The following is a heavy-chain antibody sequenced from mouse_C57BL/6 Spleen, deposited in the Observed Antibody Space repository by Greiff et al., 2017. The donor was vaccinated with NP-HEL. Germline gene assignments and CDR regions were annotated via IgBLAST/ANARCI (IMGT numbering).Heavy chain of an antibody. CDR3: ARYYYGSSYSFFDY. J-gene: IGHJ2*01. D-gene: IGHD1-1*01. Sequence: QPQQPGAELVKPGASVKMSCKASGYTFTSYWITWVKQRPGQGLEWIGDIYPGSGSTNYNEKFKSKATLTVDTSSSTAYMQLSSLTSEDSAVYYCARYYYGSSYSFFDYWGQGTTLTVSS. V-gene: IGHV1-55*01. CDR2: IYPGSGST. CDR1: GYTFTSYW.